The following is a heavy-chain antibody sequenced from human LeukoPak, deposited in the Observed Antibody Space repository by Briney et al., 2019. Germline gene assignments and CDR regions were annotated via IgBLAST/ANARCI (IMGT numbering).Heavy chain of an antibody. CDR3: ARGTIAVTGTIDF. CDR2: INPNSGGT. CDR1: GYTFSGYY. J-gene: IGHJ4*02. D-gene: IGHD6-19*01. V-gene: IGHV1-2*02. Sequence: ASVKVSCKASGYTFSGYYMHWVRQAPGQGLEWMGWINPNSGGTNYAQKFQGRVTMTRDTSISTAYMELNRLRPDDTAVYYCARGTIAVTGTIDFWGQGTLVTVSS.